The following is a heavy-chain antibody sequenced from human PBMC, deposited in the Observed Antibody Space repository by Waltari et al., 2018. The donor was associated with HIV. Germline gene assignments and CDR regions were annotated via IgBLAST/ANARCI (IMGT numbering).Heavy chain of an antibody. V-gene: IGHV3-21*01. Sequence: VQLVESGGGLVKPGGSLRLSCAGPGFTFSSFSMTWVRPAPGKGLEWVASISSGSSFIDYADSVKGRFTISRDNAKNSLYLQMKSLRVEDTALYYCARALTNFGGFWGQGTLVTVSS. CDR2: ISSGSSFI. D-gene: IGHD4-17*01. J-gene: IGHJ4*02. CDR1: GFTFSSFS. CDR3: ARALTNFGGF.